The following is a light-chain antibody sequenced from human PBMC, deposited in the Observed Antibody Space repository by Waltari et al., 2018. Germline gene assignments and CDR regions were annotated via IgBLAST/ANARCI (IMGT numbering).Light chain of an antibody. Sequence: DIQMTQSPSTLSASVGARVTITCRASQSLSNWLAWYKQKPGEAPKVLIYKASTLESGVPQRFSGSGSGTEFTLTSSSLQPEELATDYCQQYRNLWTFGQGTKVEIK. CDR3: QQYRNLWT. CDR1: QSLSNW. J-gene: IGKJ1*01. CDR2: KAS. V-gene: IGKV1-5*03.